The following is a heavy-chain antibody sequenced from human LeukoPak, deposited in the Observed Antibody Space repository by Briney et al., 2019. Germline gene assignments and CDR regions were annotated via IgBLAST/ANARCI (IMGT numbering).Heavy chain of an antibody. CDR3: ARYGSGSYLVPYYFDY. D-gene: IGHD3-10*01. J-gene: IGHJ4*02. Sequence: GGSLRLSCAASGFTFSSYEMNWVRQAPGKGLEWVSYISSSGSTIYYADSVKGRFTISRDNAKNSLYLQMNSLRAEDTAVYYCARYGSGSYLVPYYFDYWGQGTLVTVSS. V-gene: IGHV3-48*03. CDR1: GFTFSSYE. CDR2: ISSSGSTI.